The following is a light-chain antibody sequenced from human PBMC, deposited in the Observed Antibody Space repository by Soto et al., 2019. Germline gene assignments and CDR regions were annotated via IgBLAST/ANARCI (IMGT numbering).Light chain of an antibody. CDR2: DAS. Sequence: DIQMTQSPSSLSASVGDSVTITCQASQDISTYLNWYQQKPGKAPKLLISDASNLETGVPSRFGGSGAGTDFTFTISRLQPEDIATYYCQQCDKLPLTFGGGTKVEIK. J-gene: IGKJ4*01. CDR1: QDISTY. CDR3: QQCDKLPLT. V-gene: IGKV1-33*01.